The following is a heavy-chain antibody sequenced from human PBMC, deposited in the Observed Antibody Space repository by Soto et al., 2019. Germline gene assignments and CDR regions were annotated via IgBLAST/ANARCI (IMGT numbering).Heavy chain of an antibody. D-gene: IGHD1-1*01. CDR1: GFTFSSYA. CDR2: ISGSGGST. V-gene: IGHV3-23*01. Sequence: PGGSLRLSCAASGFTFSSYAMSWVRQAPGKGLEWVSAISGSGGSTYYADSVKGRFTISRDNSKNTLYLQMNSLRAEDTAVYYCAKDQTGTTVPHLPGGGTVPDYWGQGTLVTVSS. CDR3: AKDQTGTTVPHLPGGGTVPDY. J-gene: IGHJ4*02.